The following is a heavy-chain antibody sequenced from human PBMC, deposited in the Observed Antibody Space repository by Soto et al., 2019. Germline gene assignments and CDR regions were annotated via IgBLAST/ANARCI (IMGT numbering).Heavy chain of an antibody. CDR1: GDSISSGDYY. D-gene: IGHD5-12*01. CDR2: IYYSGST. J-gene: IGHJ5*02. V-gene: IGHV4-31*03. CDR3: AMPAGYNSNWFDP. Sequence: SETLSLTCTVSGDSISSGDYYLSWIRPHPGKGLEWIGYIYYSGSTYYNPSLKSRVTISVDTSKNQFSLKLSSVTAADTAVYYCAMPAGYNSNWFDPWGQGTLVTVSS.